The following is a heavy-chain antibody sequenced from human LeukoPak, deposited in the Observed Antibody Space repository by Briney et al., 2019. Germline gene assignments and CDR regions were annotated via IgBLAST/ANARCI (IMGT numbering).Heavy chain of an antibody. CDR1: GGSISSSSYY. CDR2: IYYSGST. Sequence: PSETLSLTCTVSGGSISSSSYYWGWIRQPPGKGLEWIGSIYYSGSTYYNPSLKSRVTIPVDTSKNQFSLKLSSVTAADTAVYYCARVDWPTSAYYYYYYYMDVWGKGTTVTVSS. J-gene: IGHJ6*03. D-gene: IGHD3/OR15-3a*01. V-gene: IGHV4-39*07. CDR3: ARVDWPTSAYYYYYYYMDV.